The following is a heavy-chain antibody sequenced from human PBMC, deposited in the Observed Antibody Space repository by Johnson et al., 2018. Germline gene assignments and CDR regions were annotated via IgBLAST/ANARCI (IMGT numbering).Heavy chain of an antibody. V-gene: IGHV3-30*18. CDR3: AKDLDVRGCTGNYYMDG. CDR2: MSYDGSNK. J-gene: IGHJ6*03. Sequence: QVQLVESGGGVVQPGRSLRLSCTASGFTFSSYGMHWVRQAPGKGLEWMAVMSYDGSNKYYGNSVKGRFTISGDNSKNTLYLQMNSLRAEDTGVYYCAKDLDVRGCTGNYYMDGWGKGTTVTV. CDR1: GFTFSSYG. D-gene: IGHD3-10*01.